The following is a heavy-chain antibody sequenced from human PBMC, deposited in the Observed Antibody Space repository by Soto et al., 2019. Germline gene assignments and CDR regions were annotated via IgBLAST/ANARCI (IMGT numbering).Heavy chain of an antibody. D-gene: IGHD2-2*01. Sequence: QVQLVQSGAEVKKPGASVKVSCKASGYTFTSYDINWVRQATGQGLEWMGWMNPNSGNTGYAQKFQGRVTMTRNTSRSTAYMELSSLRSEDTGVYYCAIFPYCSSTSGARTGFDPWGQGTRGTVSS. CDR2: MNPNSGNT. CDR1: GYTFTSYD. J-gene: IGHJ5*02. CDR3: AIFPYCSSTSGARTGFDP. V-gene: IGHV1-8*01.